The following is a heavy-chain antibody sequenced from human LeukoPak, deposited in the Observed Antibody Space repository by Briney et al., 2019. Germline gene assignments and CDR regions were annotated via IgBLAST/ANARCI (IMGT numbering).Heavy chain of an antibody. CDR1: GFTFSSYA. CDR2: ISYDGSNK. J-gene: IGHJ4*02. CDR3: ARGSGSYPYYFDY. Sequence: PGRSLRLSCAASGFTFSSYAMHWVRQAPGKGLEWVAVISYDGSNKYYADSVKGRFTISRDNSKNTLYLQMNSLRAEDTAVYYCARGSGSYPYYFDYWGQGTLVTVSS. D-gene: IGHD1-26*01. V-gene: IGHV3-30-3*01.